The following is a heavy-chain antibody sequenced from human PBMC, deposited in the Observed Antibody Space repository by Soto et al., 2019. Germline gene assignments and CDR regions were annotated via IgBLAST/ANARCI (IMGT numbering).Heavy chain of an antibody. V-gene: IGHV2-5*01. CDR2: LYWNEDI. CDR3: AHRGYGDYPRDNWFDP. CDR1: GFSLNTGGAA. Sequence: QITLKESGPTLVKPTQTLTLTCTFSGFSLNTGGAAVGWIRQPPGEALEWLALLYWNEDIRYSPSLKNRLTITKDNSTNQVVLTMTNMDPVDTATYYCAHRGYGDYPRDNWFDPWGQGTLVTVSA. D-gene: IGHD4-17*01. J-gene: IGHJ5*02.